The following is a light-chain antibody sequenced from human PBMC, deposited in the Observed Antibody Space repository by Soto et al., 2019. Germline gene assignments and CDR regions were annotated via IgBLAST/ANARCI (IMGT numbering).Light chain of an antibody. CDR1: NSNIGRQT. CDR3: AAWDDTLVGVV. J-gene: IGLJ2*01. CDR2: GST. Sequence: QSVLTQPPSVSGTPGQSVTISCSGSNSNIGRQTVNWYQQLPRTAPKLLMYGSTERPSGVPDRFSGSKSGTSASLAISDLQSEDEADYFCAAWDDTLVGVVFGGGTKLT. V-gene: IGLV1-44*01.